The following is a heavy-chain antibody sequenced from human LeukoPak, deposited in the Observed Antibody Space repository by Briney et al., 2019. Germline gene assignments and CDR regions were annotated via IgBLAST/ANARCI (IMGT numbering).Heavy chain of an antibody. J-gene: IGHJ6*03. D-gene: IGHD3-3*01. CDR1: GFTFSSYA. V-gene: IGHV3-23*01. Sequence: GGSLRLSCAASGFTFSSYAMSWARQAPGKGLEWVSANSCRGDSTYYADSVKGRFTIARDNSKNTLYLQMNSLRAEDTAVYYCARDAGTIFGVVISIHYYMDVWGKGTTVTVSS. CDR3: ARDAGTIFGVVISIHYYMDV. CDR2: NSCRGDST.